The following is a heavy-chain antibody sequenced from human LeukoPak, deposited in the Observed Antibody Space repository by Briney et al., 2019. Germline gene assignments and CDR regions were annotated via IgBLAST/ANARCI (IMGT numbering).Heavy chain of an antibody. D-gene: IGHD3-16*02. V-gene: IGHV1-8*02. CDR1: GYSFTSYW. CDR2: MNPNSGNT. Sequence: GESLKISCKGSGYSFTSYWIGWVRQATGQGLEWMGWMNPNSGNTGYAQKFQGRVTMTRNTSISTAYMELSSLRSEDTAVYYCARAGDRTVWDYVWGSYRYDYFDYWGQGTLVTVSS. J-gene: IGHJ4*02. CDR3: ARAGDRTVWDYVWGSYRYDYFDY.